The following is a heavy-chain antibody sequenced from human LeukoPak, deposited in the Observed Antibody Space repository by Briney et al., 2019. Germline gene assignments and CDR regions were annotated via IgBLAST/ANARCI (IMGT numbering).Heavy chain of an antibody. CDR1: GFTIITTD. CDR2: LYSDGNT. V-gene: IGHV3-53*01. D-gene: IGHD1-14*01. J-gene: IGHJ4*02. Sequence: GGSLRLSCAASGFTIITTDMSWVRQAPGKGLEWVSVLYSDGNTKYADSVQGRFTISRNNSKNTLYLEMNSLSPDDTAVYYCAKGVEPRAAITLAYWGQGTLVTVSS. CDR3: AKGVEPRAAITLAY.